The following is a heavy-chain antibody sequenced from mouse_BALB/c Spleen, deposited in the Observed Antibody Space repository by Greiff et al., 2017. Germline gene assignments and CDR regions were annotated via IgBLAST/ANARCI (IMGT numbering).Heavy chain of an antibody. V-gene: IGHV5-6-3*01. D-gene: IGHD2-1*01. Sequence: EVMLVESGGDLVKPGGSLKLSCAASGFTFSSYGMSWVRQTPDKRLELVATINSNGGSTYYPDSVKGRFTISRDNAKNTLYLQMSSLKSEDTAMYYCARDMDGNSYYAMDYWGQGTSVTVSS. CDR2: INSNGGST. CDR1: GFTFSSYG. CDR3: ARDMDGNSYYAMDY. J-gene: IGHJ4*01.